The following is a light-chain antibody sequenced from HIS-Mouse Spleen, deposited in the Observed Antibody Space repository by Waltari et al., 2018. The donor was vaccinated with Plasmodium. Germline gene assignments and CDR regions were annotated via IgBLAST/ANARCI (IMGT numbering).Light chain of an antibody. CDR1: SLRSSY. CDR2: GKN. J-gene: IGLJ3*02. V-gene: IGLV3-19*01. Sequence: SSEPTQDPAVSVALGQSVRITCQGASLRSSYASWYQQKPGQAPVLVIYGKNNRPSGIPDRFSGSSSGNTASLTITGAQAEDEADYYCNSRDSSGNHQVFGGGTKLTVL. CDR3: NSRDSSGNHQV.